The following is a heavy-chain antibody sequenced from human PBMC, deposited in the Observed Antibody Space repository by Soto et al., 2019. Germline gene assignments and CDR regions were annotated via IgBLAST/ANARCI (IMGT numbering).Heavy chain of an antibody. V-gene: IGHV3-23*01. CDR3: AKVVVAVTGFDK. J-gene: IGHJ4*02. CDR2: IGATGATT. D-gene: IGHD4-17*01. Sequence: GGSLRLSCAASRFTFSNYAMSWVRQAPGKGLEWVSSIGATGATTYYADSVKGRFTISRDNSKNTLYLQMNSLRAEDTAVYYCAKVVVAVTGFDKWGQGTLVTVSS. CDR1: RFTFSNYA.